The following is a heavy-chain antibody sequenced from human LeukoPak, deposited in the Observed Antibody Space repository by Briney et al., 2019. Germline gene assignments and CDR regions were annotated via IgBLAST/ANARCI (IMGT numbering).Heavy chain of an antibody. J-gene: IGHJ4*02. V-gene: IGHV4-34*01. D-gene: IGHD3-3*01. Sequence: SETLSLTCAVYGGSFSGYYWSWIRQPPGKGLEWIGEINHSGSTNYNPSLKSRVTISVDTSKNQFSLKLSSVTAADTAVYYCARSYYDFRSGYKGRKYFDYWGQGTLVTVSS. CDR2: INHSGST. CDR3: ARSYYDFRSGYKGRKYFDY. CDR1: GGSFSGYY.